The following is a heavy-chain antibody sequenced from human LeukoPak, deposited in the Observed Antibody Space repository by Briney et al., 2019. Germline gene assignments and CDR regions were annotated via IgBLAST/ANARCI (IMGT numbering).Heavy chain of an antibody. CDR1: GFTFSSYG. CDR2: IRYDGSNK. Sequence: PGGSLRLSCAASGFTFSSYGMHWVRQAPGKGLEWVAFIRYDGSNKYYADSVKGRFTISRDNSKNTLYLQMKSLRAEDTAMYYCAKDPGNFWYFDYGAQGPRVTVS. D-gene: IGHD3-3*01. J-gene: IGHJ4*02. CDR3: AKDPGNFWYFDY. V-gene: IGHV3-30*02.